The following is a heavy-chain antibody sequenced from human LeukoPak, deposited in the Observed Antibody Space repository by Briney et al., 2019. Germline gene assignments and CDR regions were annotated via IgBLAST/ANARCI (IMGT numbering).Heavy chain of an antibody. CDR3: ARRLGCSSTSCYENWYFDL. Sequence: SETLSLTSTVSGGSISSYYWSWIRQPPGKGLEWIGYIYYSGSTNYNPSLKSRVTISVDTSKNQFSLKLSSVTAADMAVYYCARRLGCSSTSCYENWYFDLWGRGTLVTVSS. CDR1: GGSISSYY. J-gene: IGHJ2*01. D-gene: IGHD2-2*01. V-gene: IGHV4-59*08. CDR2: IYYSGST.